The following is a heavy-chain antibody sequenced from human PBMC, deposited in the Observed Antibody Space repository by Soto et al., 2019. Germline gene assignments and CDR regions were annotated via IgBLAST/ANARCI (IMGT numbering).Heavy chain of an antibody. D-gene: IGHD2-2*01. J-gene: IGHJ5*02. CDR2: IYSGGGT. CDR1: GFTVSNNY. CDR3: ARLSSSWYGP. V-gene: IGHV3-66*04. Sequence: EVKLVESGGGVVQPGGSLRLSCAASGFTVSNNYMNWVRQAPGKGLEWVSVIYSGGGTYYADSVKGKFTISRDNSKNTLYLQMNSLRAEDTAVYYCARLSSSWYGPWGQGTLFTVAS.